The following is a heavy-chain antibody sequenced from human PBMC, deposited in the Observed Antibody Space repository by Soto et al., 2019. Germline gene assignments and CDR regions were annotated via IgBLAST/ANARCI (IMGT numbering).Heavy chain of an antibody. J-gene: IGHJ4*02. D-gene: IGHD2-2*03. CDR3: ARHAGSLGY. V-gene: IGHV4-59*08. CDR2: VYYSGSA. CDR1: GSSIATYQ. Sequence: QVHLQESGPGLVKPSETLSLTCTISGSSIATYQWSWIRQPPGKGLEWIGHVYYSGSANYNPTLKSRVPISIDPSKSQFSLSLGSVTAADTAVYFCARHAGSLGYWGQGTLVTVSS.